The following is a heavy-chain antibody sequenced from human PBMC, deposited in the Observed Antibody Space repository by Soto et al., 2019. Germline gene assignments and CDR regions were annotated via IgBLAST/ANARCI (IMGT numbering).Heavy chain of an antibody. D-gene: IGHD2-2*01. CDR2: IYSSGTT. J-gene: IGHJ5*02. Sequence: VQLQESGPGLVKPSETLSLTCSISGDSISDYYWSWIRQPPGKVLEWIGYIYSSGTTNYNPSLKGRVTISVDTSKNQFSLKLTSVTAADTAVYYCARDRPASDWFDPWGQGTQVTVSS. CDR3: ARDRPASDWFDP. CDR1: GDSISDYY. V-gene: IGHV4-59*01.